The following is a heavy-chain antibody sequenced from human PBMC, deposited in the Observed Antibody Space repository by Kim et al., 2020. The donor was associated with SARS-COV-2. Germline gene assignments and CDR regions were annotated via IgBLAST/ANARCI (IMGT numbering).Heavy chain of an antibody. CDR3: ARAPNDFWRGYTSYFDY. J-gene: IGHJ4*02. D-gene: IGHD3-3*01. CDR2: IYYSGNT. CDR1: GGSVSSGSYF. V-gene: IGHV4-61*01. Sequence: SETLSLTCTVSGGSVSSGSYFWSWIRQPPGKGLEWIGYIYYSGNTNHNPSLKSRVTMSVDTSKNQLSLKRRSVTAADTALYYCARAPNDFWRGYTSYFDYWGQGTLGTVSS.